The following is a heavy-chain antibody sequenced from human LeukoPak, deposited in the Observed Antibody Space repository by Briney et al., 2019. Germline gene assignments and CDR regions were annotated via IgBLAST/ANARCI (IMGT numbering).Heavy chain of an antibody. CDR2: ISSSSSYI. V-gene: IGHV3-21*01. Sequence: GGSLRLSCAASGITFNSYTMNWVRQAPGKGLEWVSSISSSSSYIYYAASVKGRFTISRDNAKNSLYLQMNRLRAEDTAVYYCARERQLERLAFGREGSAFDYWGQGTLVTVSS. CDR1: GITFNSYT. CDR3: ARERQLERLAFGREGSAFDY. D-gene: IGHD1-1*01. J-gene: IGHJ4*02.